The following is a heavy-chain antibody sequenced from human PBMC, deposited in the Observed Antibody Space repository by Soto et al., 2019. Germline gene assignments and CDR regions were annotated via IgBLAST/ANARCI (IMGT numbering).Heavy chain of an antibody. CDR1: RFTCTSSA. J-gene: IGHJ4*02. Sequence: GASAKVSCKASRFTCTSSAVQWVRQPRGQPLEWIGWIRVASGNTNYAQKFQERVIITRDMSTSTAYMELSSLRSDDTAVYYCATVEFSASYTADNWGQGTLVTVSS. D-gene: IGHD3-3*01. V-gene: IGHV1-58*01. CDR2: IRVASGNT. CDR3: ATVEFSASYTADN.